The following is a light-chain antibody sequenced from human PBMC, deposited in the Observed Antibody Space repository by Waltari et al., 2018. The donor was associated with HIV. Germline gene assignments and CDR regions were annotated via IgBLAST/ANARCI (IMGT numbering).Light chain of an antibody. J-gene: IGLJ3*02. V-gene: IGLV4-69*01. CDR1: SGHSIYA. Sequence: QLVLTQSPSASASRGASVKLTCTLSSGHSIYAIAWHQQQPEKGPRFLMKVNSDGSPIKGDGIPDRFSGSSSGAGRYLTISSLQSDDEADYFCQTWATGIQVFGGGTKLTVL. CDR2: VNSDGSP. CDR3: QTWATGIQV.